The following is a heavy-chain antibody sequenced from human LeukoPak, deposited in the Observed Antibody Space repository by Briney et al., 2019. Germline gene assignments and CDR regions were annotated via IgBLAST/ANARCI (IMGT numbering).Heavy chain of an antibody. V-gene: IGHV1-2*02. J-gene: IGHJ4*02. CDR3: ARVQYYKILTGSFQY. D-gene: IGHD3-9*01. CDR1: GYTFTGYY. Sequence: GASVKVSCKASGYTFTGYYMHWVRQAPGQGLEWMGWINPNSGGTNYAQKFQGRVTMTRDTFISTAYMELSRLTSDDTAYYYCARVQYYKILTGSFQYWGQGTLVTVSS. CDR2: INPNSGGT.